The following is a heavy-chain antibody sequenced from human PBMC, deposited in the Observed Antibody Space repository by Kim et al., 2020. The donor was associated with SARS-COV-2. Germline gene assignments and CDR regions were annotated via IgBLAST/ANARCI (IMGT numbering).Heavy chain of an antibody. Sequence: ASVKVSCKASGYTFTSYDINWVRQATGQGLEWMGWMNPNSGNTGYAQKFQGRVTMTRNTSISTAYMELSSLRSEDTAVYYCARVGLIAARRRNWFDPWGQGTLVTVSS. CDR2: MNPNSGNT. CDR1: GYTFTSYD. V-gene: IGHV1-8*01. CDR3: ARVGLIAARRRNWFDP. D-gene: IGHD6-6*01. J-gene: IGHJ5*02.